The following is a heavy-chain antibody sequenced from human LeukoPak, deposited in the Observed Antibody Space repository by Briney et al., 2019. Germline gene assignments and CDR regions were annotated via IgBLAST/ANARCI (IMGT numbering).Heavy chain of an antibody. V-gene: IGHV4-61*08. CDR2: IYYSGNT. CDR1: GGSISSGGYY. D-gene: IGHD6-13*01. Sequence: SETLSLTCTASGGSISSGGYYWSWIRQPPGKGLEWMGYIYYSGNTNYNPSLKSRVTISVDTSRNQLSLKLSSVTAADTAVYYCAGESGSSSWFDYWGQGTLVTVSS. J-gene: IGHJ4*02. CDR3: AGESGSSSWFDY.